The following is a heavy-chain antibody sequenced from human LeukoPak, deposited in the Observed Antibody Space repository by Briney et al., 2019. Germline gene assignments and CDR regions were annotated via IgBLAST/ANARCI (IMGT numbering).Heavy chain of an antibody. V-gene: IGHV3-21*01. D-gene: IGHD6-13*01. Sequence: IPGGSLRLSCAASGFTFSGYSMNWVRQAPGKGLEWVSSISSSSSYIYYADSVKGRFTISRDNAKNSLYLQMNSLRAEDTAVYYCARDGIAAAGTDHWGQGTLVTVSS. CDR1: GFTFSGYS. CDR3: ARDGIAAAGTDH. CDR2: ISSSSSYI. J-gene: IGHJ4*02.